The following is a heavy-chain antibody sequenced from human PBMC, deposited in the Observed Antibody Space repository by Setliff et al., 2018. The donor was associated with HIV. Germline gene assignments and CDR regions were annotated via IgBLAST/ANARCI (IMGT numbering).Heavy chain of an antibody. CDR1: GYSISSDYC. Sequence: TSETLSLTCGVSGYSISSDYCWGWIRQPPGKGLEWIGNMCHGGNNNYHNPSLKSRVTISVDTSKNQFFLKVTSVTAADTAVYYCARHRDGGTYPLDYWGQGTLVTVSS. CDR2: MCHGGNNN. CDR3: ARHRDGGTYPLDY. V-gene: IGHV4-38-2*01. D-gene: IGHD1-26*01. J-gene: IGHJ4*02.